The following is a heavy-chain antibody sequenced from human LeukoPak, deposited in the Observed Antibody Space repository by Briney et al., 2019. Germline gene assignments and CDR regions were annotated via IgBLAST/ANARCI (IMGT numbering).Heavy chain of an antibody. Sequence: PGGSLRLSCAASGFTFSGSAVHWVRQSSGKGLEWVGHIDKKDNLYATAYAESVKGRFTISRDDSKDTAFLHMDSLKTEDTALYYCTRDRGTYNWFDPWGLGTLVTVSS. CDR1: GFTFSGSA. D-gene: IGHD2-15*01. V-gene: IGHV3-73*01. J-gene: IGHJ5*02. CDR3: TRDRGTYNWFDP. CDR2: IDKKDNLYAT.